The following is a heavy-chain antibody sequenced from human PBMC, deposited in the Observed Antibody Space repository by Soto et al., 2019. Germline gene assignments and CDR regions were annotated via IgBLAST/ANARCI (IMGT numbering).Heavy chain of an antibody. CDR3: ARALTTVTPPFFDY. CDR2: IYYSGST. D-gene: IGHD4-4*01. V-gene: IGHV4-59*08. Sequence: SETLSLTCTVSGGSISSYYWSWIRQPPGKGLEWIGYIYYSGSTNYNPSLKSRVTISVDTSKNQFSLKLSSMTAADTAVYYCARALTTVTPPFFDYWGQGTLVTVSS. J-gene: IGHJ4*02. CDR1: GGSISSYY.